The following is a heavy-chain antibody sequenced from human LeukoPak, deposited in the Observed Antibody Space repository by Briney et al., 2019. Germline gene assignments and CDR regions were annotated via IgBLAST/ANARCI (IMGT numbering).Heavy chain of an antibody. V-gene: IGHV1-2*02. J-gene: IGHJ3*02. CDR2: INPNSGGT. CDR1: GYTFTGYY. D-gene: IGHD2-2*01. CDR3: ASRSAASEDDAFDI. Sequence: GASVKVSCKASGYTFTGYYMHWVRQAPGQGLEWMGWINPNSGGTNYAQKFQGRVTTTRDTSISTAYMELSRLRSDDTAVYYCASRSAASEDDAFDIWGQGTMVTVSS.